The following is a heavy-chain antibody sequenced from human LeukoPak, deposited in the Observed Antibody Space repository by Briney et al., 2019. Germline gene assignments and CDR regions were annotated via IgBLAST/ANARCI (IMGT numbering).Heavy chain of an antibody. CDR1: GFTFSSFG. CDR2: IWYDGSKK. CDR3: ARNTNYYGLDI. Sequence: PGGSLRLSCAASGFTFSSFGMHWVRQAPGKGLEWVAIIWYDGSKKYYGDSVKGRFTISRDTTKNTLSLQMNSLRAEDTAVYYCARNTNYYGLDIWGQGTMVTVSS. V-gene: IGHV3-33*01. J-gene: IGHJ3*02. D-gene: IGHD3-10*01.